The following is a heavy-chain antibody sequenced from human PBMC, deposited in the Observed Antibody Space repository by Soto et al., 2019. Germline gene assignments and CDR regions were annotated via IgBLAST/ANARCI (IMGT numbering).Heavy chain of an antibody. Sequence: ASVKVSCKASGYTFTSYGISWVRQAPGQGLEWMGWISAYNGNTNYAQKLQGRVTMTTDTSTSTAYMELRSLRSDDTAVYYCASDYFNSYYGSGSYYTDDAFDIWGQGTMVTVSS. CDR3: ASDYFNSYYGSGSYYTDDAFDI. D-gene: IGHD3-10*01. J-gene: IGHJ3*02. CDR2: ISAYNGNT. V-gene: IGHV1-18*01. CDR1: GYTFTSYG.